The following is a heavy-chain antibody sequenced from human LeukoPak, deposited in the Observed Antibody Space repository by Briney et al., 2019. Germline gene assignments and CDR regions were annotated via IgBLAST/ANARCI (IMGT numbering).Heavy chain of an antibody. Sequence: GWSLRLSCAASGFTFSSYSMNWVRQAPGKGLEWVSSISSSSSYIYYADSVKGRFTISRDNAKNSLYLQMNSLRAEDTAVYYCAGGAPNYGDPSSYWGQGTLVTVSS. D-gene: IGHD4-17*01. V-gene: IGHV3-21*01. CDR3: AGGAPNYGDPSSY. CDR2: ISSSSSYI. J-gene: IGHJ4*02. CDR1: GFTFSSYS.